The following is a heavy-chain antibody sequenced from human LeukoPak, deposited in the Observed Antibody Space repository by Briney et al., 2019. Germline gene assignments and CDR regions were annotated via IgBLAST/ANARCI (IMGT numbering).Heavy chain of an antibody. Sequence: ASVKVSCKASGYTFTGYYMHWVRQAPGRGLEWMGWINPNSGGTNYAQKFQGRVTMTRDTSISTAYMELSRLRSDDTAVYYCARDPTYYYDSSGYYSNYYFDYWGQGTLVTVSS. CDR1: GYTFTGYY. J-gene: IGHJ4*02. D-gene: IGHD3-22*01. CDR3: ARDPTYYYDSSGYYSNYYFDY. V-gene: IGHV1-2*02. CDR2: INPNSGGT.